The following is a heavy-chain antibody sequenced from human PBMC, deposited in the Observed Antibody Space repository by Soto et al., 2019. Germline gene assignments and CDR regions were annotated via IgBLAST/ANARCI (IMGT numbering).Heavy chain of an antibody. CDR1: GGSISSSSYY. CDR2: IYYSGST. V-gene: IGHV4-39*01. CDR3: ARRDPALLWFGELLFDY. J-gene: IGHJ4*02. Sequence: QLQLQESGPGLVKPSETLSLTCTVSGGSISSSSYYWGWIRQPPGKGLEWIGSIYYSGSTYYNPSLKSRVTISVDTSKNQFSLKLSSVTAADTAVYYCARRDPALLWFGELLFDYWGQGTLVTVSS. D-gene: IGHD3-10*01.